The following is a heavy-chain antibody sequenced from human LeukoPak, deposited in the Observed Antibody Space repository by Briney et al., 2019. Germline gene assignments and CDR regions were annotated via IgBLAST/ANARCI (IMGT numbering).Heavy chain of an antibody. J-gene: IGHJ4*02. CDR3: ARTYYGSGSYSDY. Sequence: GESLKTSCKGSGYRFTSYWIGWVRQMPGKGLEWMGIIYPGDSDTRYSPSFQGQVTISADKSISTAYLQWSSLKASDTAMYYCARTYYGSGSYSDYWGQGTLVTVSS. D-gene: IGHD3-10*01. CDR2: IYPGDSDT. V-gene: IGHV5-51*01. CDR1: GYRFTSYW.